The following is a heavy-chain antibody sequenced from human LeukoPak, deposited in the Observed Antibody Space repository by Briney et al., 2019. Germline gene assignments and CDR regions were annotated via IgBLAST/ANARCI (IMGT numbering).Heavy chain of an antibody. Sequence: GGSLRLSCAASGFTFSSYGMHWVRQAPGKGLEWVAFIRYDGSNKYYADSVKGRFTISRDNSKNTLYLQMNSLRSEDTAVYYCAKEMYYYDSSGYYPDYWGQGTLVTVSS. CDR3: AKEMYYYDSSGYYPDY. J-gene: IGHJ4*02. CDR2: IRYDGSNK. V-gene: IGHV3-30*02. D-gene: IGHD3-22*01. CDR1: GFTFSSYG.